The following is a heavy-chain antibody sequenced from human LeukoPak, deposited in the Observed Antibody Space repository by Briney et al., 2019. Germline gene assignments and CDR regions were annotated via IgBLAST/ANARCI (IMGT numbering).Heavy chain of an antibody. CDR3: ATADSSGWYFYFQH. D-gene: IGHD6-19*01. CDR2: ISGSGGST. V-gene: IGHV3-23*01. Sequence: GGSLRLSCAASGFTFSSYATSWVRQAPGKGLEWVSAISGSGGSTYYADSVKGRFTISRDNSKNTLYLQMNSLRAEDTAVYYCATADSSGWYFYFQHWGQGTLVTVSS. CDR1: GFTFSSYA. J-gene: IGHJ1*01.